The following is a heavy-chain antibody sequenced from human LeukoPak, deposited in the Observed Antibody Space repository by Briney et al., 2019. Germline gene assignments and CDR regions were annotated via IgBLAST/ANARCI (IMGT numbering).Heavy chain of an antibody. CDR2: ISSSSSTI. Sequence: GGSLRLSCAASGFTFSSYSMNWVRQAPGKGLEWVSYISSSSSTIYHADSVKGRFTISRDNAKNSLYLQMNSLRAEDTAVDYCARDYSGSYGYFDYWAREPWSPSPQ. V-gene: IGHV3-48*01. CDR3: ARDYSGSYGYFDY. D-gene: IGHD1-26*01. CDR1: GFTFSSYS. J-gene: IGHJ4*02.